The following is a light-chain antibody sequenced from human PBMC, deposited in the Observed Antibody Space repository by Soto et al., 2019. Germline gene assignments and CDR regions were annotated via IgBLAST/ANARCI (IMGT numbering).Light chain of an antibody. Sequence: EIVLTQSPGTLSLSPGERATLSCRASQSVSSSYLAWYQQKPGQGPRLLIYGASSRATGIPDRFSGSGPGTDFTLTISRLEPEDFAVYYCQQYGSSGTFGQGTKVDIK. CDR2: GAS. V-gene: IGKV3-20*01. CDR1: QSVSSSY. J-gene: IGKJ1*01. CDR3: QQYGSSGT.